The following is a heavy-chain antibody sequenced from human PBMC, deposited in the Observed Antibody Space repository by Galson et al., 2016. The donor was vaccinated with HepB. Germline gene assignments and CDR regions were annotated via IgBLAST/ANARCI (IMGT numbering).Heavy chain of an antibody. CDR1: GGSISNYY. Sequence: SETLSLTCTVSGGSISNYYWTWIRQPPGKGLEWIGYIYYSGTTNCNPSLNSRVTISIDTPKNQFSLKLSSVTTADTAVSYCAGARYYASETIDYWGQGTLVTVPS. V-gene: IGHV4-59*01. J-gene: IGHJ4*02. CDR3: AGARYYASETIDY. CDR2: IYYSGTT. D-gene: IGHD3-10*01.